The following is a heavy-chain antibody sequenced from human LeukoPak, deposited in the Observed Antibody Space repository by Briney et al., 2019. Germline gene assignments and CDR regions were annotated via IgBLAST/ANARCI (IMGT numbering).Heavy chain of an antibody. D-gene: IGHD6-13*01. CDR2: ISGSGGST. Sequence: GGSLRLSCAASGFTFSSYAMSWVRRAPGKGLEWVSAISGSGGSTYYADSVKGRFTISRDNSKNTLYLQMNSLRAEDTAVCYCAKRMIAAAGTVYYYYGMDVWGQGTTVTVSS. CDR3: AKRMIAAAGTVYYYYGMDV. J-gene: IGHJ6*02. CDR1: GFTFSSYA. V-gene: IGHV3-23*01.